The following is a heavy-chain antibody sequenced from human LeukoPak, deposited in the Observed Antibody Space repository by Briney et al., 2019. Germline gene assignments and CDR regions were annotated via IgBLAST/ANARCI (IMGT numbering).Heavy chain of an antibody. Sequence: PSETLSLTCIVSGGSISSSIYYWAWVRQPPGKGLEWIGTVFYNGATQYSPSLRSRVTISIDTSTNQFSLKLTSVTAADTAVYYCVRTFGIAVAAIGYWGQGTLVTVSS. J-gene: IGHJ4*02. D-gene: IGHD6-19*01. CDR2: VFYNGAT. V-gene: IGHV4-39*07. CDR3: VRTFGIAVAAIGY. CDR1: GGSISSSIYY.